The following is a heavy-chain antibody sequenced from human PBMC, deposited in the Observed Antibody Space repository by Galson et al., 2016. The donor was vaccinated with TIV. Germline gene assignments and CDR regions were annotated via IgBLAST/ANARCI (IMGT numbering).Heavy chain of an antibody. CDR1: GFTVSGNY. D-gene: IGHD3-10*01. J-gene: IGHJ6*02. CDR3: AREAPAGHEQGLYGMDV. Sequence: SLRLSCAASGFTVSGNYVNWFRQAPGQGLEWASVIYAYGSTSYSDAVKGRFTISRETSTNTVYLQMNSLRPEDTAVYYCAREAPAGHEQGLYGMDVWGQGTTVIVS. V-gene: IGHV3-53*05. CDR2: IYAYGST.